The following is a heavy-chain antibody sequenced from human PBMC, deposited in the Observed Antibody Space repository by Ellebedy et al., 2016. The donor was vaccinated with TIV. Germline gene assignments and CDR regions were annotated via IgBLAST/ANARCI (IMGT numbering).Heavy chain of an antibody. V-gene: IGHV4-39*07. CDR2: IYNSGST. D-gene: IGHD6-13*01. J-gene: IGHJ5*02. CDR1: GGSISSSTYY. CDR3: ARDPLYSSSHRPPWFDP. Sequence: SETLSLTCTVSGGSISSSTYYWGWIRQPPGKGLEWIGTIYNSGSTYYNPSLKSRVTISVDTSKNQFSLKLSSVTAADTAVYYCARDPLYSSSHRPPWFDPWGQGTLVTVSS.